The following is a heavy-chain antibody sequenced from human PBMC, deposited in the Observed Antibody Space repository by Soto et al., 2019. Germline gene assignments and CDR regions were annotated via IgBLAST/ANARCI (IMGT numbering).Heavy chain of an antibody. CDR3: VRDRDWAFDI. Sequence: GASLKISCAASGYTFSEYSMNWVRQAPGKGLEWVSYSGTSRKYIFYADSVRGRFTISRDDAKSSLYLQLNSLRDEDTAVYYCVRDRDWAFDIWGQGTMVTVSS. CDR1: GYTFSEYS. D-gene: IGHD3-9*01. V-gene: IGHV3-48*02. J-gene: IGHJ3*02. CDR2: SGTSRKYI.